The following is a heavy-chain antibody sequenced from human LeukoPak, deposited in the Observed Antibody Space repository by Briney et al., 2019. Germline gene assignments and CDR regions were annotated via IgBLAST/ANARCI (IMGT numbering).Heavy chain of an antibody. D-gene: IGHD2-2*03. CDR1: GFTFSSFS. J-gene: IGHJ4*02. Sequence: GGSLRLSCAASGFTFSSFSMSWVRQAPGKGLKWVSTISTGGGNTYYADSVQGRFTVSRDDSKNTLYLQMNSLRAEDTAVYYCAKDGGLWISAHWGDSWGRGTLVTVSS. V-gene: IGHV3-23*01. CDR3: AKDGGLWISAHWGDS. CDR2: ISTGGGNT.